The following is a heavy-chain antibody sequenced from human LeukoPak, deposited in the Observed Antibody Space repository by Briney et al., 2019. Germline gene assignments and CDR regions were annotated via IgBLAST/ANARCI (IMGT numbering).Heavy chain of an antibody. J-gene: IGHJ4*02. V-gene: IGHV3-7*01. CDR1: GFTFSSSW. D-gene: IGHD2-2*01. CDR3: VKDLRGPEGF. CDR2: IKQDGSEK. Sequence: GGSLRLSCAASGFTFSSSWMSWVRQAPGKGLEWVANIKQDGSEKSYVDSVKGRFTISRDDAKTSLYLQMISLRAEDTAVYYCVKDLRGPEGFWGQGALVIVSS.